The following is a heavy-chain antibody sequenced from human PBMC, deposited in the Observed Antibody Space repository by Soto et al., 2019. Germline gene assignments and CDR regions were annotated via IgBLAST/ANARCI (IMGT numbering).Heavy chain of an antibody. V-gene: IGHV3-53*02. J-gene: IGHJ5*02. CDR2: IYSGGST. D-gene: IGHD3-22*01. CDR3: AGPMDGIYYYDSSGYSPSLRRWFDP. Sequence: EVQLVETGGGLIQPGGSLRLSCAASGFTVSSNYMSWVRQAPGKGLEWVSVIYSGGSTYYADSVKGRFTISRDNSKNTLYLQMNSLRAEDTAVYYCAGPMDGIYYYDSSGYSPSLRRWFDPWGQGTLVTVSS. CDR1: GFTVSSNY.